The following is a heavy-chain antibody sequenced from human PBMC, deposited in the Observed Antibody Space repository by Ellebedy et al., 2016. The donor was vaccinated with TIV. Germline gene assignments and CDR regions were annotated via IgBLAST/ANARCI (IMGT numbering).Heavy chain of an antibody. Sequence: PGGSLRLSCAASGFTFTNFDMTWVRQAPGKGPVWVSRINSDGSSTTYADSVKGRFTISRDNAKNTLYLQMNSLRAEDTAVYYCARDLHFAFDYWGRGTLVTVSS. CDR1: GFTFTNFD. V-gene: IGHV3-74*01. CDR2: INSDGSST. J-gene: IGHJ4*02. CDR3: ARDLHFAFDY.